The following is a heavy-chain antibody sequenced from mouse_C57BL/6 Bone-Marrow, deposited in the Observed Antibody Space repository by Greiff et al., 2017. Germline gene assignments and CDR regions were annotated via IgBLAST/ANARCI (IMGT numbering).Heavy chain of an antibody. V-gene: IGHV1-81*01. Sequence: QVQLQQSGAELARPGASVKLSCKASGYTFTSYGISWVKQRTGQGLEWIGEIYPRSGNTYYNEKFKGKATLTADKSSSTAYMELRSLTSEDSAVYFCARGYYAMDYWGQGTSDTVSS. J-gene: IGHJ4*01. CDR1: GYTFTSYG. CDR3: ARGYYAMDY. CDR2: IYPRSGNT.